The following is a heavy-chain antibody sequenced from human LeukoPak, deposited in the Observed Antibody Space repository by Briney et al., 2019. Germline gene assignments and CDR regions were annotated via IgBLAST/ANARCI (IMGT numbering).Heavy chain of an antibody. CDR1: GFTFSRYW. Sequence: PGGSLRLSCAAAGFTFSRYWMTWVRQAPGKGLEWVANIKQDGSEEYYVDSVKGRFTISRDNAKNSLYLQMNSLRADDTAVYYCARAPGRTSTSCGGGFDYWGQGTLVTVSS. CDR2: IKQDGSEE. V-gene: IGHV3-7*04. CDR3: ARAPGRTSTSCGGGFDY. J-gene: IGHJ4*02. D-gene: IGHD2-2*01.